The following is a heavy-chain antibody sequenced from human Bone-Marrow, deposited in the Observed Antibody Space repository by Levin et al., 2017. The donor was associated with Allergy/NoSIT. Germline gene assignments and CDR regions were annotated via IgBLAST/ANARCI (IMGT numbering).Heavy chain of an antibody. CDR2: ISGSGGST. J-gene: IGHJ4*02. D-gene: IGHD2-15*01. Sequence: LSLTCAASGFTFSSYAMSWVRQAPGKGLEWVSAISGSGGSTYYADSVKGRFTISRDNSKNTLYLQMNSLRAEDTAVYYCAKGVSSGGSCYEKFGVCHSVGYYFDYWGQGTLVTVSS. CDR3: AKGVSSGGSCYEKFGVCHSVGYYFDY. CDR1: GFTFSSYA. V-gene: IGHV3-23*01.